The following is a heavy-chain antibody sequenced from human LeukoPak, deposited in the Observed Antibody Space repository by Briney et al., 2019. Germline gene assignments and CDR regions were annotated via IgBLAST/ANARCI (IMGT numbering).Heavy chain of an antibody. CDR2: INHSGST. CDR1: GGSFSGYY. Sequence: SETLSLTCAVYGGSFSGYYWSWIRQPPGKGLEWIGEINHSGSTNYNPSLKSRVTISVDTSKNQFSLKLSSVTAADTAVYYCARVTVDRRGTVKPYYYYMDVWGKGTTVIVTS. V-gene: IGHV4-34*01. CDR3: ARVTVDRRGTVKPYYYYMDV. J-gene: IGHJ6*03. D-gene: IGHD3-22*01.